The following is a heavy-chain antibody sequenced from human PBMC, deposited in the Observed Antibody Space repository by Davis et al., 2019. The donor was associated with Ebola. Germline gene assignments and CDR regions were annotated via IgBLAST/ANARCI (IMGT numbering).Heavy chain of an antibody. J-gene: IGHJ5*02. D-gene: IGHD3-22*01. Sequence: MPSETLSLTFAVYASSFGAYYCTWTPPPQGTGRDWVAEINQSGRPNYNPPLKSRVTISVDTSKNQFSLKLSSMTAADTAVYYCAGGSRDYYDSSGYRTYNWFDLWGQGTLVTVSS. V-gene: IGHV4-34*01. CDR2: INQSGRP. CDR1: ASSFGAYY. CDR3: AGGSRDYYDSSGYRTYNWFDL.